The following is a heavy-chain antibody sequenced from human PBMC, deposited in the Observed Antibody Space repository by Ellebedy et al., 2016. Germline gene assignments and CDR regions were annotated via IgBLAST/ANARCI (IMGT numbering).Heavy chain of an antibody. V-gene: IGHV3-49*03. D-gene: IGHD2-21*02. J-gene: IGHJ4*02. CDR3: TRGEAGSVHAGGVTATHSQVDY. Sequence: GESLKISXTASGFTFGDYAMSWFRQAPGKGLEWVGFIRSKAYGGTTEYAASVKGRFTISRDDSKSIAYLQMNSLKTEDTAVYYCTRGEAGSVHAGGVTATHSQVDYWGQGTLVTVSS. CDR2: IRSKAYGGTT. CDR1: GFTFGDYA.